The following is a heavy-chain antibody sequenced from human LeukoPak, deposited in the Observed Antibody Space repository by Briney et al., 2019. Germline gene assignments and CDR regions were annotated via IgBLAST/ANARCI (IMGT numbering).Heavy chain of an antibody. CDR2: ISWNSGSI. Sequence: GGSLRLSCAASGFTFDDYAMHWVRQAPGKGLEWVSGISWNSGSIGYADSVKGRFTISRDNAKNSLYLQMNSLRAEDTALYYCAKDSGRGNIVVVPAAIPYCSGGSCYSGTYSDYWGQGTLVTVSS. CDR3: AKDSGRGNIVVVPAAIPYCSGGSCYSGTYSDY. CDR1: GFTFDDYA. D-gene: IGHD2-2*02. V-gene: IGHV3-9*01. J-gene: IGHJ4*02.